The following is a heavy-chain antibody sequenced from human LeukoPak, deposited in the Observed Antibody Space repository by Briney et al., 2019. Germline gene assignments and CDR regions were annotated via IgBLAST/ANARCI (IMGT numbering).Heavy chain of an antibody. CDR1: GFTFSSYG. CDR3: AKEERSSQSYYFDY. D-gene: IGHD6-13*01. CDR2: ISYGGSNE. V-gene: IGHV3-30*18. J-gene: IGHJ4*02. Sequence: GGSLRLSRAASGFTFSSYGMHWVRQAPGKGLEWVAVISYGGSNEYYADSVKGRFTISRDNSKNTLYLQMNSLRAEDTAVYYCAKEERSSQSYYFDYWGQGTLVTVSS.